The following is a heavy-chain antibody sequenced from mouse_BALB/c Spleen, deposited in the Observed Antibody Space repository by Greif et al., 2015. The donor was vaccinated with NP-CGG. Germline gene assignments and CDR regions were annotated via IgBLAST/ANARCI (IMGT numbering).Heavy chain of an antibody. Sequence: VQLQPSGAELVKPGASVTLSCTASGFTIKDTYMHWVKQRPEQGMEWIGRIDTANGHTKYDPKFQGKATITADTASNTAYLQRSSRTSEDTAVYYCARKLGRGLYFDYWGQGTTLTVSS. V-gene: IGHV14-3*02. J-gene: IGHJ2*01. CDR3: ARKLGRGLYFDY. D-gene: IGHD4-1*01. CDR2: IDTANGHT. CDR1: GFTIKDTY.